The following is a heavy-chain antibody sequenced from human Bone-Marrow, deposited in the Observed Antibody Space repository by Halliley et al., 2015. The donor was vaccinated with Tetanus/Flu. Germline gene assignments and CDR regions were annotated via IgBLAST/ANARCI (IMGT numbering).Heavy chain of an antibody. CDR2: KSQSGDT. CDR3: ARRSRSISSSWFDP. V-gene: IGHV4-30-2*01. D-gene: IGHD3-3*02. Sequence: LEGIGSKSQSGDTVYTPSLKSRLTISVDTSNTPFSLRLTSVTAADTAVYYCARRSRSISSSWFDPWGQGILVTVSS. J-gene: IGHJ5*02.